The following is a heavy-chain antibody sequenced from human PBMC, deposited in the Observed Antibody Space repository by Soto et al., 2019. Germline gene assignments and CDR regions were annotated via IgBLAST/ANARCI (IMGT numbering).Heavy chain of an antibody. CDR1: GFTFSRYW. Sequence: GSLRLSCAASGFTFSRYWMHWVRQAPGKGLVWVSRIDSYGSATSQVDSVEGRFTISRDNAKNTLYLQMNSLRAEDTAVYYCARGWVEGLSRQPPTDYWGQGTLVTVSS. V-gene: IGHV3-74*01. CDR2: IDSYGSAT. J-gene: IGHJ4*02. D-gene: IGHD3-3*01. CDR3: ARGWVEGLSRQPPTDY.